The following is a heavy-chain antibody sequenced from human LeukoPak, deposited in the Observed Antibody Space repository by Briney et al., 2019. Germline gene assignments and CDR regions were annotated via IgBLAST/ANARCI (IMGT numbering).Heavy chain of an antibody. CDR1: GGSISSYY. D-gene: IGHD1-7*01. CDR2: IYTSGST. V-gene: IGHV4-4*07. CDR3: AVGAQYNWNYLYYFDY. Sequence: SETLSLTCTVSGGSISSYYWSWIRQPAGKGLEWIGRIYTSGSTNYNPSLKSRVTMSVDTSKNQFSLKLSSVTAADTAVYYCAVGAQYNWNYLYYFDYWGQGTLVTVSS. J-gene: IGHJ4*02.